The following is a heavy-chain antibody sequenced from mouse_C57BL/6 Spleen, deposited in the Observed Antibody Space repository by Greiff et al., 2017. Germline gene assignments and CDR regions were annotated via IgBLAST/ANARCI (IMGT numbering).Heavy chain of an antibody. CDR3: ARWEDYDYEGGAWFAY. CDR2: IHPNSGST. CDR1: GYTFTSYW. D-gene: IGHD2-4*01. Sequence: QVQLQQPGAELVKPGASVKLSCKASGYTFTSYWMHWVKQRPGQGLEWIGMIHPNSGSTNYNEKFKSKATLTVDKSSSTAYMQLSSLSSEDSAVYYCARWEDYDYEGGAWFAYWGQGTLVTVSA. V-gene: IGHV1-64*01. J-gene: IGHJ3*01.